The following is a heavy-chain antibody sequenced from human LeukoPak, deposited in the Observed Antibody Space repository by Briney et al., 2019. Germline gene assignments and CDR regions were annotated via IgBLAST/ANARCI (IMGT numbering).Heavy chain of an antibody. CDR3: ALEYSSSSDAFDI. D-gene: IGHD6-6*01. CDR1: GYSFTSYW. Sequence: GESLKISCKGSGYSFTSYWIGWVRQMPGKGLEWMGIIYPGDSHTKYSPSFQGQVTISADKSISTAYLQWSSLKASDTAMYYCALEYSSSSDAFDIWGQGTMVTVSS. J-gene: IGHJ3*02. V-gene: IGHV5-51*01. CDR2: IYPGDSHT.